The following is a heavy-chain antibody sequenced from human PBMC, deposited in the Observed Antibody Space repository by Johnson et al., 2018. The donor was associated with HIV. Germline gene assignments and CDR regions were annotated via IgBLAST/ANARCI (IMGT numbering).Heavy chain of an antibody. CDR3: WSWGRDAFDI. CDR1: GFIFSDYG. Sequence: VQLVESGGGVVQRGRSLRLSCAASGFIFSDYGMHWVRQAPGKGLEWVAVISYDGSNKHYADSVKGRFTISRDNSKNTLYLQMNSLRAEDTAVYYCWSWGRDAFDIWGQGTMVTVSS. J-gene: IGHJ3*02. D-gene: IGHD7-27*01. CDR2: ISYDGSNK. V-gene: IGHV3-30*03.